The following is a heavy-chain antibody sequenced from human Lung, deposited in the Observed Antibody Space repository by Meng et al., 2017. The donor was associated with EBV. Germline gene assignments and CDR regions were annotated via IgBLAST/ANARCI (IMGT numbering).Heavy chain of an antibody. Sequence: QVTLPEWGAGLWKPSEALALTCVVYGGSFSGYYWSWIRQPPGKGLEWIGEINHSGSTNYNPSLKSRVTISVDTSKNQFSLKLSSVTAADTAVYYCARGGMTTVTTYYFDYWGQGTLVTVSS. CDR3: ARGGMTTVTTYYFDY. V-gene: IGHV4-34*02. CDR2: INHSGST. D-gene: IGHD4-17*01. J-gene: IGHJ4*02. CDR1: GGSFSGYY.